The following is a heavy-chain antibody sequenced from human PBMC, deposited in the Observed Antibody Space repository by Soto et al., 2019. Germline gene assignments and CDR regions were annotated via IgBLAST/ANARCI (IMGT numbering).Heavy chain of an antibody. D-gene: IGHD1-1*01. J-gene: IGHJ3*02. CDR1: GGSFSGYY. V-gene: IGHV4-34*01. Sequence: SETLSPTCAVYGGSFSGYYWSWIRQPPGKGLEWIGEINHSGSTNYNPSLKSRVTISVDTSKTQFSLKLSPVTAADTAVYYCAVSGTTGTNGDDAFDIWGQGTMVTVSS. CDR2: INHSGST. CDR3: AVSGTTGTNGDDAFDI.